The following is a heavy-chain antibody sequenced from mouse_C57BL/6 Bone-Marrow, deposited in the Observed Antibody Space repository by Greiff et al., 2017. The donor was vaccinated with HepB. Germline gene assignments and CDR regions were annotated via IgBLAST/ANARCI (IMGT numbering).Heavy chain of an antibody. D-gene: IGHD1-1*01. CDR3: ASPELRYPYFDV. J-gene: IGHJ1*03. CDR1: GYTFTSYG. CDR2: IYPRSGNT. V-gene: IGHV1-81*01. Sequence: VQLQQSGAELARPGASVKLSCKASGYTFTSYGISWVKQRTGQGLEWIGEIYPRSGNTYYNEKFKGKATLTADKSSSTAYMELRSLTSEDSAVYFCASPELRYPYFDVWGTGTTVTVSS.